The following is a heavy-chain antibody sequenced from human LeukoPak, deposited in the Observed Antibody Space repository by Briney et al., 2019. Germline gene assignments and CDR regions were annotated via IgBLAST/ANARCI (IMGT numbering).Heavy chain of an antibody. J-gene: IGHJ4*02. Sequence: GGSLRLSCAASEFTFSSYAMSWVRQAPGKGLEWVSAISGSGGSTYYADSVKGRFTISRDNSKNTLYLQMNSLRAEDTAVYYCAKVLRLRGHFDYWGQGTLVTVSS. CDR3: AKVLRLRGHFDY. D-gene: IGHD5-18*01. V-gene: IGHV3-23*01. CDR1: EFTFSSYA. CDR2: ISGSGGST.